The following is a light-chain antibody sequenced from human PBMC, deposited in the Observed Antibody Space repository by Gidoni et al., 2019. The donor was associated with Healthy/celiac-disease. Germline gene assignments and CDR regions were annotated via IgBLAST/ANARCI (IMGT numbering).Light chain of an antibody. Sequence: PTINCKSSQSVLYSSNNKNYLAWYQQKPGQPPKLLIYWASTRESGVPDRFSGSGSGTDFTLTISSLQAEDVAVYYCQQYYSTPRTFGQGTKLEIK. CDR1: QSVLYSSNNKNY. V-gene: IGKV4-1*01. CDR2: WAS. J-gene: IGKJ2*02. CDR3: QQYYSTPRT.